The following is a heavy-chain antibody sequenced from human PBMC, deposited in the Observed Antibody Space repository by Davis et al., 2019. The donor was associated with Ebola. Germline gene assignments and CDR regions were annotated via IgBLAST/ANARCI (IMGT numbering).Heavy chain of an antibody. D-gene: IGHD3-10*01. Sequence: GESLKTPRHGPGYSFTSHWIGWERQMPGKGLEWRGIIYPGDSDPGYSPSCQGQVTISADKSISTAYLQWSSLKASDTAMYYCARGGGWGGHGMEVWGPGTTVTVSS. CDR2: IYPGDSDP. J-gene: IGHJ6*02. CDR1: GYSFTSHW. V-gene: IGHV5-51*01. CDR3: ARGGGWGGHGMEV.